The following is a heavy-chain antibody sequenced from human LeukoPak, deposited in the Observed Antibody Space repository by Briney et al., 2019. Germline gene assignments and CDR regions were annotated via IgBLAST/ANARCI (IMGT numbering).Heavy chain of an antibody. J-gene: IGHJ6*04. CDR2: IYYSGST. D-gene: IGHD6-19*01. V-gene: IGHV4-59*01. CDR3: AREVAVAGKRGAFYYYYGMDV. Sequence: SETLSLTCTVSGGSISSYYWSWIRQPPGKGLEWIGYIYYSGSTNYNPSLKSRVTISVDTSKNQFSLKLSSVTAAATAVYYCAREVAVAGKRGAFYYYYGMDVWGKGTTVTVSS. CDR1: GGSISSYY.